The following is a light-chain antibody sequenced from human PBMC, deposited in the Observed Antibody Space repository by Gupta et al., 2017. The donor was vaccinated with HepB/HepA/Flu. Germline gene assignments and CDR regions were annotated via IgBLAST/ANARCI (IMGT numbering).Light chain of an antibody. V-gene: IGLV3-1*01. CDR2: QDS. CDR3: QAWDSSTARVV. J-gene: IGLJ2*01. Sequence: SYELTQPPSVSVPPRQTASITFSGDKLGDKYACWSQQKPGQSPVLVIYQDSKRPSGIPERFSGSNSGNTASLTISGPQAMDEADYYCQAWDSSTARVVFGGGTKLTVL. CDR1: KLGDKY.